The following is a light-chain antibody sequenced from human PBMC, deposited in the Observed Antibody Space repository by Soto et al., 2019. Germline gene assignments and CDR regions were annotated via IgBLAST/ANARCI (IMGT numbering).Light chain of an antibody. J-gene: IGKJ2*01. CDR3: QQSYSAPGT. CDR1: QSISTY. V-gene: IGKV1-39*01. Sequence: IQMTQSPSSLSASVGDRVTITCRASQSISTYLNWYQQKPGKAPKLLIYAASSLPSGVPSRFSGSGSGTDFTLTITSLQPEDFATYYCQQSYSAPGTFGQGTKLEIK. CDR2: AAS.